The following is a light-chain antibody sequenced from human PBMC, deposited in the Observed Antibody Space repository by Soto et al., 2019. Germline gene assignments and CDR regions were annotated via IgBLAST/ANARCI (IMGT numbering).Light chain of an antibody. V-gene: IGKV3-11*01. Sequence: EIVLTQSPATLSLSPGERATLSCRASQTFSNYLAWYQQKPGQAPRLLIYDASNRATGIPARFSGSGSGTDFTLTISSLEPEDFAVYYCQQRSNWRYTFGQGTKLEIK. CDR1: QTFSNY. J-gene: IGKJ2*01. CDR2: DAS. CDR3: QQRSNWRYT.